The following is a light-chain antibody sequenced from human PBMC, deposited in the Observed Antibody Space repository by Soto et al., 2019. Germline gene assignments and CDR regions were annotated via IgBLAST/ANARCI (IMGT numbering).Light chain of an antibody. J-gene: IGKJ2*01. CDR1: QTVGIS. Sequence: LTQSPASLSLSPGERATLSCRASQTVGISLAWYQHKPGQPPRLLIYDASKRATGIPARFGGSGSGTDFTLTISSLEPEDFALYFCQQRAIWPYTFGPGTKLEIK. CDR2: DAS. V-gene: IGKV3-11*01. CDR3: QQRAIWPYT.